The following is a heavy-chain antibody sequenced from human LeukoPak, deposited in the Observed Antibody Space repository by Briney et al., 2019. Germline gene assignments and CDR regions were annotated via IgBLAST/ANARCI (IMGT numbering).Heavy chain of an antibody. V-gene: IGHV1-46*01. J-gene: IGHJ4*02. CDR3: ARGRVGPRGYSYGYDFDY. D-gene: IGHD5-18*01. CDR2: INHSGGST. Sequence: ASVKVSCKASGYTFTSYYMHWVRQAPGQGLEWMGIINHSGGSTSYAQKFQGRVTMTRDTSTSTVYMELSSLRSEDTAVYYCARGRVGPRGYSYGYDFDYWGQGTLVTVSS. CDR1: GYTFTSYY.